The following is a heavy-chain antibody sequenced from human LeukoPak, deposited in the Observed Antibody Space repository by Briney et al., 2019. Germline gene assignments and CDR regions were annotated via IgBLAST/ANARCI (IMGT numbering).Heavy chain of an antibody. CDR3: ARQVESIAVAADVPYFDY. J-gene: IGHJ4*02. CDR2: TYYRSKWYN. CDR1: GDSVSSNSAA. D-gene: IGHD6-19*01. Sequence: SQTLSLTCAISGDSVSSNSAAWNWIRQSPSRGLEWLGRTYYRSKWYNDYAVSVKSRITINPDTSKNQFSLQLNSVTPEDTAVYYCARQVESIAVAADVPYFDYWGQGTLVTVSS. V-gene: IGHV6-1*01.